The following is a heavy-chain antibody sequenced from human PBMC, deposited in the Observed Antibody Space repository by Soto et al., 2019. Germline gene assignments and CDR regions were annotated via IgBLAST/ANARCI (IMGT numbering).Heavy chain of an antibody. CDR3: ARQTTPQYCSSTSCYDWSWFDP. CDR1: GYSFTSYW. J-gene: IGHJ5*02. V-gene: IGHV5-51*01. CDR2: IYPGDSDT. Sequence: GESLKISCKGSGYSFTSYWIGWVRQMPGKGLEWMGIIYPGDSDTRYSPSFQGQVTISADKFISTAYLQWSSLKASDTAMYYCARQTTPQYCSSTSCYDWSWFDPWGQGTLVTVSS. D-gene: IGHD2-2*01.